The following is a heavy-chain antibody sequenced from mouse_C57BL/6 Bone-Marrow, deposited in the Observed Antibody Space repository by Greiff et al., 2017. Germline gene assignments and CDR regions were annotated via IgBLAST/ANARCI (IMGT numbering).Heavy chain of an antibody. V-gene: IGHV5-6*01. CDR2: ISSGGSYT. Sequence: EVNVVESGGDLVKPGGSLKLSCAASGFTFSSSGMSWVRQTPDKRLEWVATISSGGSYTYYPDSVKGRFTISRDNAKNTLYLQMSSLKSEDTAMYYCAREWCYWAMDYWGQGTSVTVSS. CDR1: GFTFSSSG. CDR3: AREWCYWAMDY. D-gene: IGHD1-1*02. J-gene: IGHJ4*01.